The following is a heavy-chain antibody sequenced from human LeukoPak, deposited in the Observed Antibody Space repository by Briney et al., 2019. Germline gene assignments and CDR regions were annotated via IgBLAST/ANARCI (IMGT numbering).Heavy chain of an antibody. Sequence: PGGSLILSCSASGFTFSSYGMHWVRQAPGKGLEWVAVISYDGSNKYYADSVKGRFTISRDNSKNTLYLQMNSLRAEDTAVYYCAKDLWEDWGQGTLVTVSS. V-gene: IGHV3-30*18. CDR3: AKDLWED. CDR2: ISYDGSNK. D-gene: IGHD1-26*01. J-gene: IGHJ4*02. CDR1: GFTFSSYG.